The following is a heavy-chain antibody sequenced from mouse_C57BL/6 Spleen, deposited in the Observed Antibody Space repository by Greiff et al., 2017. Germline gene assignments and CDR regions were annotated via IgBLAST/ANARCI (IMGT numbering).Heavy chain of an antibody. D-gene: IGHD1-3*01. V-gene: IGHV5-6*01. CDR2: ISSGGSYT. J-gene: IGHJ2*01. Sequence: EVHLVESGGDLVKPGGSLKLSCAASGFTFSSYGMSWVRLTPDKRLEWVATISSGGSYTYYPDSVKGRFTISRDNAKNTLYLQMSSLKSEDTAMYYCARHNSYFDYWGQGTTLTVSS. CDR1: GFTFSSYG. CDR3: ARHNSYFDY.